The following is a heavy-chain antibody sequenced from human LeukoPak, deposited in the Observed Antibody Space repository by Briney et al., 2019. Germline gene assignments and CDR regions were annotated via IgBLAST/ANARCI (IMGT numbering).Heavy chain of an antibody. CDR2: INHSGST. Sequence: SETLSLTCAVYGGSFSGYYWSWIRQPPGKGLEWIGEINHSGSTNYNPSLKSRVTISVDTSKSQFSLKLSSVTAADTAVYYCARKKRGYSYGAYYFDYWGQGTLVTVSS. CDR3: ARKKRGYSYGAYYFDY. CDR1: GGSFSGYY. V-gene: IGHV4-34*01. D-gene: IGHD5-18*01. J-gene: IGHJ4*02.